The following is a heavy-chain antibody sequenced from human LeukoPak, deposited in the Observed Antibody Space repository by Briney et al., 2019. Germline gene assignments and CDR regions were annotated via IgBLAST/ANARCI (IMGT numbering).Heavy chain of an antibody. CDR3: ARAYWNYYYMDV. CDR1: GFTFSDHY. J-gene: IGHJ6*03. D-gene: IGHD2-8*02. V-gene: IGHV3-72*01. Sequence: GGSLRLSCAASGFTFSDHYMDWVRQAPGKGLEWVGRTRKKTNSYTTEYAASVKGRFTISRDDSKNPLYLQMNSLKAEDTAVYYCARAYWNYYYMDVWGKGTTVTVSS. CDR2: TRKKTNSYTT.